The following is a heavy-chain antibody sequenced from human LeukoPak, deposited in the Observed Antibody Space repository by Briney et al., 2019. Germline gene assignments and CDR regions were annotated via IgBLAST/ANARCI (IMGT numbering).Heavy chain of an antibody. J-gene: IGHJ5*02. CDR1: GGSISSGDYY. CDR2: INHSGST. V-gene: IGHV4-30-4*01. Sequence: KPSQTLSLTCTVSGGSISSGDYYWSWIRQPPGKGLEWIGEINHSGSTNYNPSLKSRVTISVDTSKNQFSLKLSSVTAADTAVYYCARGKSGSFRNWFDPWGQGTLVTVSS. D-gene: IGHD1-26*01. CDR3: ARGKSGSFRNWFDP.